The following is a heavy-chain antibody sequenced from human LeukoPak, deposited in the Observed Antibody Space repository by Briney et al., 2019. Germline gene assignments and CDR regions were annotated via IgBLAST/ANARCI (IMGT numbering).Heavy chain of an antibody. CDR2: IYSGGST. V-gene: IGHV3-53*01. CDR3: ARYYYDSSGYYYWFDP. D-gene: IGHD3-22*01. Sequence: GGSLRLSCAASGFTVSSNYMSWVRQAPGKGLGWVSVIYSGGSTYYADSVKGRFTISRDNSKNTLYLQMNSLRAEDTAVYYCARYYYDSSGYYYWFDPWGQGTLVTVSS. CDR1: GFTVSSNY. J-gene: IGHJ5*02.